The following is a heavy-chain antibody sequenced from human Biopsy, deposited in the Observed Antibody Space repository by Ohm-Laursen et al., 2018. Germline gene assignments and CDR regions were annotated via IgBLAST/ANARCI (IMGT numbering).Heavy chain of an antibody. Sequence: ASVKVSCKASGYTFTGQNLHWVRQVPGQGIEWMGWINPHSGTTKFAQDFQGRVTMTRDTSITTAYMELRRLRSDDTAVYYCAKGQDLRGGAEYFQHWGQGALVTVSS. CDR2: INPHSGTT. CDR1: GYTFTGQN. J-gene: IGHJ1*01. D-gene: IGHD2-15*01. CDR3: AKGQDLRGGAEYFQH. V-gene: IGHV1-2*02.